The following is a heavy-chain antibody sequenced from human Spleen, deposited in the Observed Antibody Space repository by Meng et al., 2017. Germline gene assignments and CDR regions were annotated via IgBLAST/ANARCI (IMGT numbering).Heavy chain of an antibody. CDR2: INPNSGGK. CDR3: ARDEDISAAGKLFGDY. V-gene: IGHV1-2*06. Sequence: ASVNVSCKASGYTFTGYYMHWVRQAPGQGLEWMGRINPNSGGKNYAQKFQGRVTMTGDTSIGTAYMELRGLTSDDTAMYYCARDEDISAAGKLFGDYWGQGTLVTVSS. CDR1: GYTFTGYY. J-gene: IGHJ4*02. D-gene: IGHD6-13*01.